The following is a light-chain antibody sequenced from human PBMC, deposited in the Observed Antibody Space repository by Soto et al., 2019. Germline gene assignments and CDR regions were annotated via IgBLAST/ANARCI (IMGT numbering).Light chain of an antibody. CDR1: QDVSSK. V-gene: IGKV3D-15*01. CDR3: QQYIRWPLT. CDR2: DAS. Sequence: EMVVTQSPATLSVSPGERVTLSCRTGQDVSSKLAWYQQKPGQPPSLLIYDASTRATGTPARFSGSGSGTEFTLAVSSLQSEDYALYFCQQYIRWPLTFGGGTKVEIK. J-gene: IGKJ4*01.